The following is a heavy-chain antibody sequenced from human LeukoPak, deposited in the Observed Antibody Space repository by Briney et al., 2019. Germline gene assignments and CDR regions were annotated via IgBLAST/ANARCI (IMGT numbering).Heavy chain of an antibody. CDR1: GYTFTGYY. D-gene: IGHD2-15*01. CDR2: INPNSGGT. J-gene: IGHJ1*01. V-gene: IGHV1-2*06. CDR3: ARAGYCSDGSCYFAEYFQH. Sequence: ASVKASCKASGYTFTGYYMHWVRQAPGQGLEWMGRINPNSGGTNYAQKLQGRVTMTRDTSISTAYMELSRLRSDDTAVYYCARAGYCSDGSCYFAEYFQHWGQGTLVTVSS.